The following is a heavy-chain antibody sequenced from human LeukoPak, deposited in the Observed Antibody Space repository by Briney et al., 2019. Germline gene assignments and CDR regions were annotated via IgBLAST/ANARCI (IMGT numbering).Heavy chain of an antibody. Sequence: GGSLRLSCAASGFTFSSYGMHWVRQAPGKGLEWVAFIRYDGSNKYYADSVKGRFTISRDNSKNTLYLQMNSLRAEDTAVYYCAKDTDMVRGSTIYSYSMNVWGNGTTVTVSS. CDR3: AKDTDMVRGSTIYSYSMNV. D-gene: IGHD3-10*01. V-gene: IGHV3-30*02. CDR2: IRYDGSNK. CDR1: GFTFSSYG. J-gene: IGHJ6*03.